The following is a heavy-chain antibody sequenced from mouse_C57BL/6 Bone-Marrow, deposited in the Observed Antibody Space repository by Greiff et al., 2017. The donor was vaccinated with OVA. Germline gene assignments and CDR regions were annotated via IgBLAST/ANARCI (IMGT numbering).Heavy chain of an antibody. D-gene: IGHD1-1*01. V-gene: IGHV1-72*01. Sequence: QVQLQQPGAELVKPGASVKLSCKASGYTFTSYWMHWVKQRPGRGLEWIGRIDPNSGGTKYNEKFKSKATLTVDKHSSTASIQRSSLTSEDSAVYECARDEGYGSSPAWFAYWGQGTLVTVSA. J-gene: IGHJ3*01. CDR1: GYTFTSYW. CDR2: IDPNSGGT. CDR3: ARDEGYGSSPAWFAY.